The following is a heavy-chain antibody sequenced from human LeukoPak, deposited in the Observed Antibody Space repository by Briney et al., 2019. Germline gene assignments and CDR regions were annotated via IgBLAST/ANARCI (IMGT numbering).Heavy chain of an antibody. V-gene: IGHV4-39*01. J-gene: IGHJ4*02. Sequence: SETLSLTCTVSGGSISSSSYYWGWIRQPPGKGLEWIGSIYYSGSTYYNPSLKSRVTISVDTSKNQFSLKLSSVTAADTAVYHCARHLYGSGLHRIDYWGQGTLVTVSS. CDR3: ARHLYGSGLHRIDY. CDR1: GGSISSSSYY. CDR2: IYYSGST. D-gene: IGHD6-19*01.